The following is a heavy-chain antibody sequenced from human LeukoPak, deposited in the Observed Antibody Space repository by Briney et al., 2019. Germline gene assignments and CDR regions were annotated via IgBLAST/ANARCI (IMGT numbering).Heavy chain of an antibody. CDR3: ARDPTYLVYGGNSGQGAFDI. CDR2: IIPILGIA. CDR1: GGTFSSYA. V-gene: IGHV1-69*04. J-gene: IGHJ3*02. Sequence: ASVKVSCKASGGTFSSYAISWVRQAPGQGLEWMGRIIPILGIANYAQKFQGRVTITADKSTSTAYMELSSLRSEDTAVYYCARDPTYLVYGGNSGQGAFDIWGQGTMVTVSS. D-gene: IGHD4-23*01.